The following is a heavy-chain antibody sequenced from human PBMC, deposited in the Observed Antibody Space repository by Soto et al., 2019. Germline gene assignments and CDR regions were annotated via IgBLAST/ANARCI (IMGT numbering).Heavy chain of an antibody. D-gene: IGHD6-13*01. V-gene: IGHV1-69*13. CDR1: GGTFSSYA. CDR3: ARVQTAAARDPDYYYGMDV. Sequence: SVKVSCKASGGTFSSYAISWVRQAPGQGLEWMGGIIPIFGTANYAQKFQGRVTITADESTSTAYMELSSLRSEDTAVYYCARVQTAAARDPDYYYGMDVWGQGTTVTVSS. J-gene: IGHJ6*02. CDR2: IIPIFGTA.